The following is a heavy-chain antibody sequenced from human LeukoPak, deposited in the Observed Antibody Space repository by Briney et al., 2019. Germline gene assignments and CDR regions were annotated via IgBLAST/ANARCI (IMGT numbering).Heavy chain of an antibody. J-gene: IGHJ4*02. Sequence: GGSLRLSXAASGFTFSSYWMCWVRQAPGKGLEWVANIKRDGSEKYYVDSVKGRFTISRGNAKNSLYLQMNSLRAEDTAVYYCATDDNSGSDYWGQGTLVTVSS. V-gene: IGHV3-7*01. CDR2: IKRDGSEK. CDR1: GFTFSSYW. D-gene: IGHD3-22*01. CDR3: ATDDNSGSDY.